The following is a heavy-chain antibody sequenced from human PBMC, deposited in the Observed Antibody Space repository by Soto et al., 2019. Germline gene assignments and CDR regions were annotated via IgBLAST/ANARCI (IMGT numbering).Heavy chain of an antibody. J-gene: IGHJ4*02. CDR3: ARPWGY. Sequence: EVQLVESGGGLVQPGGSLRLSCVASGFTSSSNWMHWVRQAPGKGLVWVSRINSDGSSRGYADSMKGRFTISRDNAKNTLYLQMNSLRAEDTAVYYCARPWGYWGQGTLVTVSS. V-gene: IGHV3-74*01. CDR1: GFTSSSNW. CDR2: INSDGSSR. D-gene: IGHD1-26*01.